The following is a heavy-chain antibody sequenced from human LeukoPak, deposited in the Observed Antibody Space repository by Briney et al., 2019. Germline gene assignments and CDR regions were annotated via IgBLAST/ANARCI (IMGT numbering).Heavy chain of an antibody. J-gene: IGHJ6*03. CDR2: MNPNSGNT. CDR3: ARTFGVVGGYYYYYYMDV. CDR1: GYTFTSYD. V-gene: IGHV1-8*03. Sequence: ASVKVSCKASGYTFTSYDINWVRQATGQGLEWMGWMNPNSGNTGYAQKFQGRVTITRNTSISTAYMELSSLRSEDTAVYYCARTFGVVGGYYYYYYMDVWGKGTTVTVSS. D-gene: IGHD3-3*01.